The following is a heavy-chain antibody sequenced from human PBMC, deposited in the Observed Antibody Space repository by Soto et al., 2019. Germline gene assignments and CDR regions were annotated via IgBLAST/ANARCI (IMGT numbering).Heavy chain of an antibody. V-gene: IGHV1-18*01. CDR3: ARGLAVAGLLGY. Sequence: ASVKASCKASGYTITSYGISWVRQAPGQGLEWMGWISAYNGNTNYAQKLQGRVTMTTDTSTSTAYMELRSLRSDDTAVYYCARGLAVAGLLGYWGQGTLVTVSS. CDR2: ISAYNGNT. CDR1: GYTITSYG. J-gene: IGHJ4*02. D-gene: IGHD6-19*01.